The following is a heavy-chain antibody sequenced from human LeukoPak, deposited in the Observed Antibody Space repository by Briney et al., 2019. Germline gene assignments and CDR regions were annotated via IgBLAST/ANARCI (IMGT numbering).Heavy chain of an antibody. CDR2: IIPIFGTA. Sequence: SSVKVSCKASGGTFSSYAISWVRQAPGQGLEWMGGIIPIFGTANYAQKFQGRVTITTDESTSTAYMELSSLRSEDTAVYYCARSDQGDYGGNPRFGYYYMDVWGKGTTVTVSS. CDR1: GGTFSSYA. D-gene: IGHD4-23*01. J-gene: IGHJ6*03. V-gene: IGHV1-69*05. CDR3: ARSDQGDYGGNPRFGYYYMDV.